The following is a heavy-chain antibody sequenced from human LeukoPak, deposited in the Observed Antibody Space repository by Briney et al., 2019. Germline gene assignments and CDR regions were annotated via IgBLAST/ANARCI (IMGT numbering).Heavy chain of an antibody. CDR1: GYSITSGYY. J-gene: IGHJ4*02. CDR3: ARASIPLESFDY. V-gene: IGHV4-38-2*02. Sequence: PSETLSLTCTASGYSITSGYYWGWIRQPPGKGLEWIGSINHSGSTYYNPSLKSRVTISVDTSKNQFSLKLSSVTAADTAVYYCARASIPLESFDYWGQGTLVTVSS. CDR2: INHSGST. D-gene: IGHD3-3*01.